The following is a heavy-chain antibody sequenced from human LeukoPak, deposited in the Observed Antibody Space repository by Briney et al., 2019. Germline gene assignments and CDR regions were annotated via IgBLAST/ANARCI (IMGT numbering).Heavy chain of an antibody. D-gene: IGHD2-2*01. CDR3: ARVVVPAAKVRMNSRFDP. Sequence: RPSETLSLTCTVSGGSISSGGYYWSWIRQHPGKGLEWIGYIYYSGSTYYNPSLKSRVTISVDTSKNQFSLKLSSVTAADTAVYYCARVVVPAAKVRMNSRFDPWGQGTLVTVSS. CDR2: IYYSGST. CDR1: GGSISSGGYY. V-gene: IGHV4-31*03. J-gene: IGHJ5*02.